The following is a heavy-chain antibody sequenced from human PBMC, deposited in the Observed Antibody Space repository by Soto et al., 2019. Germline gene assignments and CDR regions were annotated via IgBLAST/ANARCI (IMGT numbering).Heavy chain of an antibody. CDR2: ISYDGNNK. V-gene: IGHV3-30*18. CDR1: GFTFGSYG. CDR3: AKERTRHFDY. Sequence: GGSLRLSCAASGFTFGSYGMHWVRQTPGKGLEWVAVISYDGNNKYYADSVKGRLTISRDNSKNMVSLQMNSLRAEDTAVYYCAKERTRHFDYWGQGIPVTVSS. J-gene: IGHJ4*02. D-gene: IGHD1-1*01.